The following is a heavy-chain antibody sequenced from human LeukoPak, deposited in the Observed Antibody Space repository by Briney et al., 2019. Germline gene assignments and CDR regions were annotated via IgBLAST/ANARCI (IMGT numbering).Heavy chain of an antibody. D-gene: IGHD2-15*01. CDR1: GFTFSSYA. V-gene: IGHV3-30-3*01. J-gene: IGHJ3*02. Sequence: PGRSLRLSCAASGFTFSSYAMHWVRQAPGKGLEWVAIISNDGSTKYYADSVKGRFTLSRDNSKFTVYLQMNSLRAEDTAVYYCASQRVGFDIWGQGTMVPVSS. CDR2: ISNDGSTK. CDR3: ASQRVGFDI.